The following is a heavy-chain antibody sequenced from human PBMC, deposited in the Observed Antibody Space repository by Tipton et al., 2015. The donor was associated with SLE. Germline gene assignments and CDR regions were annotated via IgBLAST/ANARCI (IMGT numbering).Heavy chain of an antibody. CDR3: ASLGMDYYFDL. CDR2: IVYSGST. D-gene: IGHD7-27*01. V-gene: IGHV4-39*01. J-gene: IGHJ2*01. CDR1: GDSKSHY. Sequence: GLVKPSETLSLTCTVSGDSKSHYWGWIRQPPGKGLEWVGSIVYSGSTYYNPSLKSRVTITADTSKNQFSLKLSSVTAADTALYYCASLGMDYYFDLWGRGTLVTVSS.